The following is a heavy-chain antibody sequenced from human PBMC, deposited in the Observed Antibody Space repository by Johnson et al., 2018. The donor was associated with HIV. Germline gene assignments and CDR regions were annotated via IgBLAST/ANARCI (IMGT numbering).Heavy chain of an antibody. CDR2: ISYDGSNK. V-gene: IGHV3-30*03. CDR1: GFSVSDYY. CDR3: ARDPRSWYDDAFDI. J-gene: IGHJ3*02. D-gene: IGHD6-13*01. Sequence: QVQLVESGGGLVQPGGSLRLSCAASGFSVSDYYMDWVRQAPGKGLEWVAVISYDGSNKYYADSVKGRFTISRDISRNTLHLQMNSLGVEDTAVYYCARDPRSWYDDAFDIWGQGTMGTFSS.